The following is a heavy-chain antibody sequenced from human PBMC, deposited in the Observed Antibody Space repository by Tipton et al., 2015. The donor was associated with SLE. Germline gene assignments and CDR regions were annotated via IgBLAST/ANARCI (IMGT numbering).Heavy chain of an antibody. Sequence: TLSLTCTVSGVSISRSSYYWGWIRQSPGKGLEWIGYIYYTGSTNYNPSLKSRVTISVDTSKNQFSLKLSSVTAADTAVYYCARGYQLPLGPYYYYYMDVWGKGTTVTVSS. CDR2: IYYTGST. D-gene: IGHD2-2*01. CDR1: GVSISRSSYY. J-gene: IGHJ6*03. CDR3: ARGYQLPLGPYYYYYMDV. V-gene: IGHV4-61*05.